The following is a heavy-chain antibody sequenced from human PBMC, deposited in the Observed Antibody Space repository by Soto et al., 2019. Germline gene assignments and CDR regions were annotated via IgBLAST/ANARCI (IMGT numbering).Heavy chain of an antibody. J-gene: IGHJ6*02. D-gene: IGHD6-25*01. V-gene: IGHV3-21*01. CDR2: ISSSSSYI. CDR1: GFTFSSYS. CDR3: ARREGSRQVLYYYGMDV. Sequence: EVQLVESGGGLVKPGGSLRLSCAASGFTFSSYSMNWVRQAPGKGLEWVSSISSSSSYIYYADSVKGRFTISRDNAKNSLYLQMSSLRAEDAAVYYCARREGSRQVLYYYGMDVWGQGTTVTVSS.